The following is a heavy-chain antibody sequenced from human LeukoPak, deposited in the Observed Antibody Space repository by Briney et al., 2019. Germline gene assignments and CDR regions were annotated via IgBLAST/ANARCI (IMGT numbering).Heavy chain of an antibody. J-gene: IGHJ5*02. Sequence: ASVKVSCKASGYTFTGYYMHWVRQAPGQGLEWMGWINPNSGGTNYAQKFQGRVTMTRDTSISTAYMELSRLRSDDMAVYYCARSGQEIRVDRWFDPWGQGTLVTVSS. CDR2: INPNSGGT. CDR1: GYTFTGYY. V-gene: IGHV1-2*02. D-gene: IGHD2-2*01. CDR3: ARSGQEIRVDRWFDP.